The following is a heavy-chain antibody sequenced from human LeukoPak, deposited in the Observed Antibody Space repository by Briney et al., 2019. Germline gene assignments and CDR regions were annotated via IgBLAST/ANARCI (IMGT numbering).Heavy chain of an antibody. D-gene: IGHD2-2*01. CDR1: GFTFSSYA. CDR3: AKGTYCNSTSCFPTGY. CDR2: ISGSGGST. V-gene: IGHV3-23*01. Sequence: GGSLRLSCAASGFTFSSYAMSWVRQAPGKGLEWVSAISGSGGSTYYADSVKGRFTISRDNSKNTLYLQMNSLRAEDTAVYYCAKGTYCNSTSCFPTGYWGQGTLVTVSS. J-gene: IGHJ4*02.